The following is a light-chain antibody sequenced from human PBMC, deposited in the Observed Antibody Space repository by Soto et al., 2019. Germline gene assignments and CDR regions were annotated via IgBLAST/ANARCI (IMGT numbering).Light chain of an antibody. CDR2: GAS. J-gene: IGKJ1*01. V-gene: IGKV3D-7*01. CDR3: QQDYNLPWT. CDR1: QFITSNY. Sequence: EILMTQSPATLPFSPWERATLSCTASQFITSNYLSWYQQKPGQAPRLLIYGASSRASDIPGRFSGSGSGTDFTLTISRLQTEDFAVYFCQQDYNLPWTFGPGTKVE.